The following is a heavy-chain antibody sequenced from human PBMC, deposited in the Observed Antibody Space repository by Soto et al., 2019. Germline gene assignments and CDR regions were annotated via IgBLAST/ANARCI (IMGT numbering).Heavy chain of an antibody. CDR1: GFTFGDYA. J-gene: IGHJ3*02. V-gene: IGHV3-49*03. Sequence: GGSLRLSCTASGFTFGDYAMSWFRQAPGKGLEWVGFIRSKAYGGTTEYAPSVKGRFTISRDDSKSIAYLQMNSLKTEDTAVYYCTTPVYDFWSGYYQTGDAFDIWGQGTMVTVSS. CDR2: IRSKAYGGTT. D-gene: IGHD3-3*01. CDR3: TTPVYDFWSGYYQTGDAFDI.